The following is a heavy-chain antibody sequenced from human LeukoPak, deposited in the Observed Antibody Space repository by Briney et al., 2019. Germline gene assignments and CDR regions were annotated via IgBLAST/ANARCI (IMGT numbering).Heavy chain of an antibody. CDR3: ARRVYSGYENSYYFDY. Sequence: SVKVSCKASGGTFSSYAISWVRRAPGQGLEWMGRIIPILGIANYAQKFQGRVTITADKSTSTAYMELSSLRSEDTAVYYCARRVYSGYENSYYFDYWGQGTLVTVSS. CDR2: IIPILGIA. CDR1: GGTFSSYA. J-gene: IGHJ4*02. D-gene: IGHD5-12*01. V-gene: IGHV1-69*04.